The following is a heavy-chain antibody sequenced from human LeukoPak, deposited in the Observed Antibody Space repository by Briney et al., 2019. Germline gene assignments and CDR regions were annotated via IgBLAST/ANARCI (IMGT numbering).Heavy chain of an antibody. J-gene: IGHJ4*02. Sequence: ASVKASCKASGYAFSMYSKYTIHWVRQAPGQRPEWMGWINAGFGETRYRQKFQGRVTLSADTSANTVYMELNSLTSEDTAVYYCARDSDTTDWAWVYWGQGTLVTVSS. CDR1: GYAFSMYSKYT. CDR3: ARDSDTTDWAWVY. D-gene: IGHD3-9*01. V-gene: IGHV1-3*01. CDR2: INAGFGET.